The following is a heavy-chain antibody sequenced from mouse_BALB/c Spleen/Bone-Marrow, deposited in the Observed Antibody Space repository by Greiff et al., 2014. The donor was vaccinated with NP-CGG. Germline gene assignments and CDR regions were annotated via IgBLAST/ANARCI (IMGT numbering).Heavy chain of an antibody. CDR2: IDPANGDT. Sequence: VQLKESGAELAKPGASVKLSCTASGFNIKDTYMHWVKQRPEQGLEWIGRIDPANGDTKYDPKFQGKATITADTSSNTAYLQLSSLTSEDTAVYYCTKPSFYCGSSYWYFDVWGAGTTVTVSS. D-gene: IGHD1-1*01. J-gene: IGHJ1*01. CDR3: TKPSFYCGSSYWYFDV. CDR1: GFNIKDTY. V-gene: IGHV14-3*02.